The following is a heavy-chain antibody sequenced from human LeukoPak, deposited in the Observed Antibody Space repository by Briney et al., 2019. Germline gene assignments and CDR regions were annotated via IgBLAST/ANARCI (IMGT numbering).Heavy chain of an antibody. CDR1: GGSISSYY. V-gene: IGHV4-59*12. CDR3: ARDVVVVVAATDYYYYYMDV. D-gene: IGHD2-15*01. Sequence: SETLSLTCTVSGGSISSYYWSWLRQPPGKGLEYIGYTHYSGSTNYNPSLKSRVTISLDTSGNQFSLKLSSVTAADTAVYYCARDVVVVVAATDYYYYYMDVWGKGTAVTVSS. CDR2: THYSGST. J-gene: IGHJ6*03.